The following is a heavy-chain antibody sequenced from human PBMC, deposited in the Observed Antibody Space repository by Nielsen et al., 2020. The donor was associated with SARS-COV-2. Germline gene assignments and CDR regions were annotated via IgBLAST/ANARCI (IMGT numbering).Heavy chain of an antibody. Sequence: GESLKISCAASGFTVSSNYMSWVRQAPGKGLEWVSVIYSGGSTYYADSVKGRFTISRDNSKNTLYLQMNSLRDEDTAVYYCARDLSLLWFGEGDAFDIWGQGTMVTVSS. V-gene: IGHV3-66*01. CDR3: ARDLSLLWFGEGDAFDI. CDR1: GFTVSSNY. D-gene: IGHD3-10*01. CDR2: IYSGGST. J-gene: IGHJ3*02.